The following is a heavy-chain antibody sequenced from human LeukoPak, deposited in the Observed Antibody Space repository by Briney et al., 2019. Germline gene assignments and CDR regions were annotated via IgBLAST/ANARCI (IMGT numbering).Heavy chain of an antibody. CDR1: GGSISSYY. Sequence: SETLSLTCTVSGGSISSYYWSWIRQPPGKGLEWIGYIYYSGSTNYNPSLKSRVTISVDTSKNQISLKLSSVTAADTAVYYCAARCGGDCYQSRDYWGQGTLVTVSS. V-gene: IGHV4-59*01. D-gene: IGHD2-21*02. CDR3: AARCGGDCYQSRDY. CDR2: IYYSGST. J-gene: IGHJ4*02.